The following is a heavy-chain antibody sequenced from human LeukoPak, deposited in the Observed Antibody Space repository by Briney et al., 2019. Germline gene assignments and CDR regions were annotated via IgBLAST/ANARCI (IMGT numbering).Heavy chain of an antibody. CDR3: ARGRRYQPARGWSPRYYYYYYMDV. Sequence: SETLSLTCTVSGGSISSYYWSWIRQPPGKGLEWIGYIYYSGSTNYNPSLKSRVTISVDTSKNQFSLKLSSVTAADTAVYYCARGRRYQPARGWSPRYYYYYYMDVWGKGTTVTVSS. D-gene: IGHD2-2*01. CDR2: IYYSGST. CDR1: GGSISSYY. V-gene: IGHV4-59*08. J-gene: IGHJ6*03.